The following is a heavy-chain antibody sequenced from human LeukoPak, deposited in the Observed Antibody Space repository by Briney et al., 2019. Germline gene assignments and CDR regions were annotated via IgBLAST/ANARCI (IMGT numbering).Heavy chain of an antibody. CDR1: GFTFSSYA. Sequence: GGSLRLSCAASGFTFSSYAMSWVRQAPGKGLEWVSAISGSGGSTYCADSVKGRFTISRDNSKNTLYLQMNSLRAEDTAVYYCAKATRSLPAAIDYWGQGTLVTVSS. J-gene: IGHJ4*02. V-gene: IGHV3-23*01. CDR3: AKATRSLPAAIDY. D-gene: IGHD2-2*01. CDR2: ISGSGGST.